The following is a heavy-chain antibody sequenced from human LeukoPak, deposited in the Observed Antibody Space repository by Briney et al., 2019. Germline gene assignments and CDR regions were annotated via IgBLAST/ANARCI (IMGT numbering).Heavy chain of an antibody. D-gene: IGHD6-13*01. J-gene: IGHJ4*02. CDR1: GGFSSSGGYW. V-gene: IGHV4-61*08. CDR3: AIRSLRSSWDSFDY. CDR2: VYYSGTT. Sequence: PSETLSLTCTVSGGFSSSGGYWCSLRRHPPGKLVEIGCVYYSGTTNYNPSLKSRVTISGDTSKNQLSLKLSSVTAADTAVYYCAIRSLRSSWDSFDYWGQGALVSVSS.